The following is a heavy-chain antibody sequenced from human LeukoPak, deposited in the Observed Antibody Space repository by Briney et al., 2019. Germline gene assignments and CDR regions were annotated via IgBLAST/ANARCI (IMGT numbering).Heavy chain of an antibody. D-gene: IGHD2-2*01. V-gene: IGHV3-23*01. CDR3: AKHYCSDASCSVFSFDS. Sequence: GGSLRLSCAASGFTFNNYAMNSVRQAPGKGLEWVSSICGNCGTPYYVDSVKGRFTISRDNSKNTLYLQMNSLRAEDTAVYYCAKHYCSDASCSVFSFDSWGQGTLVTVSS. CDR2: ICGNCGTP. CDR1: GFTFNNYA. J-gene: IGHJ4*02.